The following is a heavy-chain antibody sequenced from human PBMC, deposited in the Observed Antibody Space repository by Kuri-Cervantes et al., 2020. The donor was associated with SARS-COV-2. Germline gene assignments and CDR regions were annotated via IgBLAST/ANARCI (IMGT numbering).Heavy chain of an antibody. CDR2: IIPILGIA. CDR3: ARAAGIRWYPYWFDY. Sequence: SVTVSCKASGGTFSSYAISWVRQAPGQGLEWMGRIIPILGIANYAQKFQGRVTITADESTSTAYMELSSLRSEDTAVYYCARAAGIRWYPYWFDYWGQGTLVTVSS. J-gene: IGHJ4*02. D-gene: IGHD4-23*01. V-gene: IGHV1-69*04. CDR1: GGTFSSYA.